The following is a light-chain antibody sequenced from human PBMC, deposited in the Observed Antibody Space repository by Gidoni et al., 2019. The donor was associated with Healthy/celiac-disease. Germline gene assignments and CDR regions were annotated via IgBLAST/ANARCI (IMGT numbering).Light chain of an antibody. CDR2: GAS. CDR1: QSVSSN. CDR3: QQDNNWPLT. J-gene: IGKJ4*01. Sequence: IVLTQSPSTLSVSPGESATLSCRASQSVSSNLAWYQQKPGQAPRLLIYGASTRATGIPARFSGSGSGTEFTLTISSLQSEDFAVYYCQQDNNWPLTFGGGTKVDIK. V-gene: IGKV3-15*01.